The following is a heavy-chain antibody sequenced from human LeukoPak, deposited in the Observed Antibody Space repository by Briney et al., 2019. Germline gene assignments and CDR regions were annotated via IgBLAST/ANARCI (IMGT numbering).Heavy chain of an antibody. CDR3: ARGQLAFDY. CDR2: LYVNENR. Sequence: GGSLRLSCAVSGPIVSTNYMSWVRQAPGKGLEWISILYVNENRYYADSVKGRFTISRDNSKNTLYLQMNSLRAEDTAVYYCARGQLAFDYWGQGTLVTVSS. CDR1: GPIVSTNY. V-gene: IGHV3-53*01. J-gene: IGHJ4*02. D-gene: IGHD6-13*01.